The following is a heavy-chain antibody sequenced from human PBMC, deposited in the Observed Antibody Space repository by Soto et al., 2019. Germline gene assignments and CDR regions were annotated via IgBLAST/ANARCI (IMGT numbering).Heavy chain of an antibody. CDR2: IYHSGST. D-gene: IGHD6-13*01. V-gene: IGHV4-30-2*01. Sequence: SETLSLTCAVSGGSISSGGYSWSWIRQPPGKGLEWIGYIYHSGSTYYNPSLKSRVTISVDRSKNQFSLKLSSVTAADTAVYYCTRVVAAAGLYYFDYWGQGTLVTVSS. CDR3: TRVVAAAGLYYFDY. J-gene: IGHJ4*02. CDR1: GGSISSGGYS.